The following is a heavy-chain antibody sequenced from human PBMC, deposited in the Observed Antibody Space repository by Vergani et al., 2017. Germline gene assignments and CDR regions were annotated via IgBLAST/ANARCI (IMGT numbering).Heavy chain of an antibody. CDR1: GFTFSSYN. J-gene: IGHJ4*02. CDR2: ISSSSSYI. V-gene: IGHV3-21*01. CDR3: ARVLASMNAKGAYDY. Sequence: EVQLVESGGGLVKPGGSLRLSCAASGFTFSSYNMNWVRQAPGKGLEWVSSISSSSSYIYYADSVKGRFTISRDNAKNSLYLQMNSLRAKDTAVYFCARVLASMNAKGAYDYWSQGSLVT. D-gene: IGHD5-24*01.